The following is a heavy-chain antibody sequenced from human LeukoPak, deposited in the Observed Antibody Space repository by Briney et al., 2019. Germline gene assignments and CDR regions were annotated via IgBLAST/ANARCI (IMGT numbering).Heavy chain of an antibody. V-gene: IGHV1-69*02. J-gene: IGHJ3*02. D-gene: IGHD3-3*01. CDR3: ARGRLRFKWHDAFDI. CDR1: GGTFSSYT. CDR2: IIPIIGIA. Sequence: SSVKVFCKASGGTFSSYTISGVRQAPGQGLEGMVRIIPIIGIANYAQKFQGGVTITADESTSTAYMELSRLRSEDTAVYYCARGRLRFKWHDAFDIRGQGTMVTVSS.